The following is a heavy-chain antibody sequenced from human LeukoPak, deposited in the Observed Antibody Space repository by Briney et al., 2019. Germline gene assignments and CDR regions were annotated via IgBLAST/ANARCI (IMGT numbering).Heavy chain of an antibody. CDR1: GFTFSDYY. D-gene: IGHD5-18*01. J-gene: IGHJ6*02. Sequence: GGSLRLSCAASGFTFSDYYMSWVRQAPGKGLEWVSSISSSSSYIYYADSVKGRFAISSDNAQNSLYLHMNSLRAADTAVYYCARAQVRGYSYGYAAGYYYYRMDVWGQGTTVTVSS. V-gene: IGHV3-11*06. CDR3: ARAQVRGYSYGYAAGYYYYRMDV. CDR2: ISSSSSYI.